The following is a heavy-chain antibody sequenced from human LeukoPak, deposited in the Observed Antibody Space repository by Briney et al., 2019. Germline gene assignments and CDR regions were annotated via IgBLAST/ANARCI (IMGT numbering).Heavy chain of an antibody. CDR2: IYYSGST. CDR3: ASLGELSLRGGNWFDP. V-gene: IGHV4-59*01. Sequence: SETLSLTCTVSGGSISSYYWSWIRQPPGKGLEWIGYIYYSGSTNYNPSLKSRVTISVDTSKNQFSLKLSSVTAADTAVYYCASLGELSLRGGNWFDPWGQGTLVTVSS. D-gene: IGHD3-16*02. CDR1: GGSISSYY. J-gene: IGHJ5*02.